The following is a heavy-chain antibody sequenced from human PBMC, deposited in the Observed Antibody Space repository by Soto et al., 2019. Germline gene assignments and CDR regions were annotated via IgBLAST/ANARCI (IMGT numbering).Heavy chain of an antibody. CDR1: GGSISSYY. J-gene: IGHJ6*02. CDR3: ARDKSSSSWYIQKPNYYYYGMDV. D-gene: IGHD6-13*01. V-gene: IGHV4-4*07. CDR2: IYTSGST. Sequence: PLETLSLTCTVSGGSISSYYWSWIRQPAGKGLEWIGRIYTSGSTNYNPSLKSRVTMSVDTSKNQFSLKLSSVTAADTAVYYCARDKSSSSWYIQKPNYYYYGMDVWGQGTTVTVSS.